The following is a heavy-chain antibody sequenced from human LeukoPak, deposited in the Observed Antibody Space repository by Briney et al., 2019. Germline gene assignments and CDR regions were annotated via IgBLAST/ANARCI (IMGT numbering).Heavy chain of an antibody. V-gene: IGHV1-2*02. Sequence: ASVKVSCKASGYTFSGYYMHWVRQAPGQGHEWMGWISPKSGDTNYAQNFQGRVTMTRDTFISTAYMVLSRLTSDDTAVYYCARGRDKTTSPAIDYWGQGTLVTVSS. CDR1: GYTFSGYY. D-gene: IGHD2-2*01. CDR2: ISPKSGDT. CDR3: ARGRDKTTSPAIDY. J-gene: IGHJ4*02.